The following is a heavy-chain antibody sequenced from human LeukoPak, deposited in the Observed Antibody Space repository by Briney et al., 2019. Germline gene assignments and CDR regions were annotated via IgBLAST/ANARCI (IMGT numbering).Heavy chain of an antibody. Sequence: GGSLRLSCAASGFTFSSYSMDWVRQAPGKGLEWVSCISSGGGYIYYAQSVKGRFTISRDNSKNTLYLQMNSLRAEDTAVYYCAKDRRAGSTSFDYWGQGTLVTVSS. J-gene: IGHJ4*02. V-gene: IGHV3-21*04. D-gene: IGHD6-6*01. CDR2: ISSGGGYI. CDR3: AKDRRAGSTSFDY. CDR1: GFTFSSYS.